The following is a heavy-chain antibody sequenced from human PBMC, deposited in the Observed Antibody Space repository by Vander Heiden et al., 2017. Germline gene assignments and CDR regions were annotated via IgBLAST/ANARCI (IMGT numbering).Heavy chain of an antibody. V-gene: IGHV4-34*01. CDR1: GGSFSGYY. Sequence: QVQLQQWGAGLLKPSETLSLTCAVHGGSFSGYYCSWIRQPPGKGLEWIGEINHSGSTNYNPSIKSRVTISVDTSKNQFSLKLSSVTAADTAVYYCAREGYDSSGYYFDDYWGQGTLVTVSS. J-gene: IGHJ4*02. CDR2: INHSGST. D-gene: IGHD3-22*01. CDR3: AREGYDSSGYYFDDY.